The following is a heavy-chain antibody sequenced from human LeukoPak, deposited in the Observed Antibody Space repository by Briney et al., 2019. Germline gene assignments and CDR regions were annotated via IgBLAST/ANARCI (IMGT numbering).Heavy chain of an antibody. CDR3: ARHDYGDYYATYYYYGMDV. D-gene: IGHD4-17*01. Sequence: SETLSLTCAVYGGSFSGYYWSWIRQPPGKGLEWIGEINHSGSTNYNPSLKSRVTISVDPSKNQFSLKLSSVTAADTAVYYCARHDYGDYYATYYYYGMDVWGQGTTVTVSS. CDR2: INHSGST. CDR1: GGSFSGYY. J-gene: IGHJ6*02. V-gene: IGHV4-34*01.